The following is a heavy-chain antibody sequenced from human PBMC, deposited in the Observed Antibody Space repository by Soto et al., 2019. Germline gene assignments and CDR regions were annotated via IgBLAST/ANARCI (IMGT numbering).Heavy chain of an antibody. CDR1: GGTFSSYT. CDR3: AREPTDSSGRYFQH. J-gene: IGHJ1*01. CDR2: IIPILGIA. D-gene: IGHD6-19*01. Sequence: QVQLVQSGAEVKKPGSSVKVSCKASGGTFSSYTISWVRQAPGQGLEWMGRIIPILGIANYAQKFQGRVTITADKSTSTAYMELSSLRSEDTAVYYCAREPTDSSGRYFQHWGQGTLVTVSS. V-gene: IGHV1-69*08.